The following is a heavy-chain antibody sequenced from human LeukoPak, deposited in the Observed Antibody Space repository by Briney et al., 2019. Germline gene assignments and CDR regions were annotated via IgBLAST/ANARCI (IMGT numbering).Heavy chain of an antibody. D-gene: IGHD1-26*01. CDR3: AKARSGGYPQPFDY. V-gene: IGHV3-30*18. CDR1: GFTFSSYA. J-gene: IGHJ4*02. Sequence: GGSLRLSCAASGFTFSSYAMSWVRQAPGKGLEWVTVISYDGSNKYYADSVKGRFTISRDNSKNTLYLQMNSLRAEDTAVYYCAKARSGGYPQPFDYWGQGTLVTVSS. CDR2: ISYDGSNK.